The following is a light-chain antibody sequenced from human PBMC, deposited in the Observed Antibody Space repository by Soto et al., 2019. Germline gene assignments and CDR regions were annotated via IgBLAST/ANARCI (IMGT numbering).Light chain of an antibody. Sequence: EIVMTQSPATLSVSPGERATLSCRASQSVSSNLAWYQQKPGQAPRLLIYGASTRAPGIPARCSGSGSGTEFTLTISSLQSEDFAVYYCQQYNNWPPLTFGQGTKVEIK. CDR1: QSVSSN. CDR3: QQYNNWPPLT. CDR2: GAS. V-gene: IGKV3-15*01. J-gene: IGKJ1*01.